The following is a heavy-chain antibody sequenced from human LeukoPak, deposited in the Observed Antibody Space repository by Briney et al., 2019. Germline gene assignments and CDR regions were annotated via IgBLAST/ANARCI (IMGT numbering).Heavy chain of an antibody. CDR2: ISTYTNT. CDR3: ARCYDFLTGYFYG. Sequence: ASVTVSLMTSGYAFSSFAIAWVRQAPGQGLEWMGWISTYTNTNAAQKFQGRVTMTTDTSTSTSYMELTSLRSDDTAVYYCARCYDFLTGYFYGRGQGTRVTVSS. V-gene: IGHV1-18*01. D-gene: IGHD3-9*01. CDR1: GYAFSSFA. J-gene: IGHJ4*02.